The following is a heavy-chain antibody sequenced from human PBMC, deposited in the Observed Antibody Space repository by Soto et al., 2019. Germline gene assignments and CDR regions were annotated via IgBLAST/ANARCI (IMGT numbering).Heavy chain of an antibody. CDR2: IYYSGST. CDR3: ARQKYYDVLSGYSKNWFDP. D-gene: IGHD3-3*01. CDR1: GGSISSGSYY. Sequence: SETLSLTCTVSGGSISSGSYYWGWIRQPPGKGLEWIGSIYYSGSTYYNPSLKSRVTMSVDTSKNQFSLSLGSVTAADTAVYYCARQKYYDVLSGYSKNWFDPWGQGTLVTVSS. J-gene: IGHJ5*02. V-gene: IGHV4-39*01.